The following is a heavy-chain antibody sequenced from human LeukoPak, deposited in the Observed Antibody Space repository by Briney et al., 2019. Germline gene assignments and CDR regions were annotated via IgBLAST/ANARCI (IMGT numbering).Heavy chain of an antibody. CDR1: GFTFSTYS. D-gene: IGHD3-22*01. CDR2: ISSSSSTI. V-gene: IGHV3-48*01. CDR3: ARGSTYYDSSGQVPFDY. Sequence: GGSLRLFCAASGFTFSTYSMNWIRQAPGKGLEWVSYISSSSSTIYYADSVKGRFTISRDNAKNSLYLQMNSLRAEDTAVYYCARGSTYYDSSGQVPFDYWGQGTLVTVSS. J-gene: IGHJ4*02.